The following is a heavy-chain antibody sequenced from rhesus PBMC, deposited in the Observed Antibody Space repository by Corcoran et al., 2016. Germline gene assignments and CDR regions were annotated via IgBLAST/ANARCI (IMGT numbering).Heavy chain of an antibody. CDR2: IYGSGSST. J-gene: IGHJ4*01. D-gene: IGHD6-25*01. V-gene: IGHV4-169*02. CDR1: GGAISSSY. CDR3: ASDPGGIAAAGTGGY. Sequence: QLQLQESGPGLVKPSETLSVTCAVSGGAISSSYWSWIRQAPGKGLEWIGYIYGSGSSTNYNPSLKSRVTLSVDTSKNQLSLKLGSVTAADTAVYYCASDPGGIAAAGTGGYWGQGVLVTVSS.